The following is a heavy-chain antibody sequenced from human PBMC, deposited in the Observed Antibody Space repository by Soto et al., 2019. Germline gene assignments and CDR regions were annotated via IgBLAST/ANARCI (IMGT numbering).Heavy chain of an antibody. CDR3: ARQRTSVVTQASFAS. CDR1: GDSINNRSYY. V-gene: IGHV4-39*01. CDR2: IYYSGST. J-gene: IGHJ4*02. D-gene: IGHD2-21*02. Sequence: SETLSLTCTVTGDSINNRSYYWGWIRQPPGKGREWIGSIYYSGSTYNNPSLKSRASMSVDTSKNQFSLKLRSVTAADTALYYCARQRTSVVTQASFASWGQGSLVTASS.